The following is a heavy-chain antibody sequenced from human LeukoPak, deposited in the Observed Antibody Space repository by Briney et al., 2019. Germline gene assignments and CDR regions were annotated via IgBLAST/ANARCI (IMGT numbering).Heavy chain of an antibody. CDR3: GREMATIVNQFDY. V-gene: IGHV1-18*01. Sequence: ASVKVSCKASGYTFTSNGISWVRHGPGQGLEWMGWISPYNGNTNYAQKLQGRVTMTTDTSTTTAYMELRSLRSDDTAVYYCGREMATIVNQFDYWGQGTLVTVSS. J-gene: IGHJ4*02. D-gene: IGHD5-24*01. CDR2: ISPYNGNT. CDR1: GYTFTSNG.